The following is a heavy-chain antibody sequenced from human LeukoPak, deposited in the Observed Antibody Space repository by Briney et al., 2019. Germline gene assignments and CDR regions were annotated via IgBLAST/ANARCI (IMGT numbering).Heavy chain of an antibody. D-gene: IGHD1-26*01. CDR3: ARQPGSGSYGGYFDY. Sequence: SETLSLTCTVSGGSIDSGGYYWSWTRQPPGKGLEWIGYIYHSGSTYFNPSLKSRVTISVDTSKNQFSLKLSSVTAADTAVYYCARQPGSGSYGGYFDYWGQGTLVTVSS. CDR1: GGSIDSGGYY. J-gene: IGHJ4*02. CDR2: IYHSGST. V-gene: IGHV4-30-2*03.